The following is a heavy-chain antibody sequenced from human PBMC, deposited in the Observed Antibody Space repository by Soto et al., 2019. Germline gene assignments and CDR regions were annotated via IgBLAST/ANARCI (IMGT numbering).Heavy chain of an antibody. J-gene: IGHJ4*02. Sequence: GESLKISCKAIGYTFTNYWIGWVRQTPGKGLEWMGIIFPGDSSATYSPTFQGHVTISADRSTRSAYLQWRSLRASDTAIYFCARRYCSRADCYSDSWGQGSLVTVSS. CDR2: IFPGDSSA. D-gene: IGHD2-2*01. CDR1: GYTFTNYW. V-gene: IGHV5-51*01. CDR3: ARRYCSRADCYSDS.